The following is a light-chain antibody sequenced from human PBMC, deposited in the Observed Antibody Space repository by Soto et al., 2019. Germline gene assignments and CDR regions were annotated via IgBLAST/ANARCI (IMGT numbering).Light chain of an antibody. CDR3: QQYYSFPRT. Sequence: EIGRTQSPATLSVSPVEKATLSRRASQSVSSNLAWYQQKPGQAPRLLIYGASTRATGIPARFSGSGSGTEFTLTISCLQSEDFATYYCQQYYSFPRTFGQGTKVDIK. CDR2: GAS. V-gene: IGKV3-15*01. CDR1: QSVSSN. J-gene: IGKJ1*01.